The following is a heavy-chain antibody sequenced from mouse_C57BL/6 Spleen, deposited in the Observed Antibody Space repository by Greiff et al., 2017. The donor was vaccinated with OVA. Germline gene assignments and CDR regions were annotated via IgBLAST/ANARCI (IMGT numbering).Heavy chain of an antibody. Sequence: VQLQQPGAELVRPGSSVKLSCKASGYTFTSYWMDWVKQRPGQGLEWIGNIYPSDSETHYNQKFKDKATLTVDKSSSTAYMQLSSLTSEDSAVYYCARRGLRIDAMDYWGQGTSVTVSS. CDR1: GYTFTSYW. CDR2: IYPSDSET. CDR3: ARRGLRIDAMDY. J-gene: IGHJ4*01. D-gene: IGHD3-1*01. V-gene: IGHV1-61*01.